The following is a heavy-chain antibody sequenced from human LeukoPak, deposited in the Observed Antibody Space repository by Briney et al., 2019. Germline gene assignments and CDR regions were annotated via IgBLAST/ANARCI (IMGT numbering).Heavy chain of an antibody. CDR3: SRGTYGLQDAMDV. CDR1: GGSISSNNYY. V-gene: IGHV4-31*03. CDR2: IYYSGSA. J-gene: IGHJ6*02. Sequence: NPSQTLSLTCTVSGGSISSNNYYWSWIRQHPGKGLEWIGYIYYSGSAFYTPSLKSRVTISKDTSNNHFSLRLSSVTAADTAVYYCSRGTYGLQDAMDVWGQGTTVTVSS. D-gene: IGHD3-10*01.